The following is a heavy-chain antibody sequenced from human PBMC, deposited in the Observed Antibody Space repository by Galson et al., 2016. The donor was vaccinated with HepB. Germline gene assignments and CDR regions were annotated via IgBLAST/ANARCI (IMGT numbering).Heavy chain of an antibody. J-gene: IGHJ4*02. CDR2: IYSGGAT. CDR1: GISVSNNY. CDR3: ARDPNAAATGTWG. Sequence: SLRLSCAASGISVSNNYMIWVRQAPGKGLEWVSSIYSGGATHHADSVKGRFTISRDSSKNTLYLQMNSLRAEDTAVYFCARDPNAAATGTWGWGQGTLVTVSS. V-gene: IGHV3-53*01. D-gene: IGHD6-13*01.